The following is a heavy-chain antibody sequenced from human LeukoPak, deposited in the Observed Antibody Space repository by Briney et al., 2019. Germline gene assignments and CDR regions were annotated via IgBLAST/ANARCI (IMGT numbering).Heavy chain of an antibody. J-gene: IGHJ4*02. D-gene: IGHD2-2*01. CDR3: AQTFRICSSTSCSKPLDY. V-gene: IGHV1-69*02. CDR1: GGTFSSHT. Sequence: SVKVSCKASGGTFSSHTISWVRQAPGQGLEWMGRIIPILGIANYAQKFQGRVTITADKSTSTAYMELSSLRSEDTAVYYCAQTFRICSSTSCSKPLDYWGQGTLVTVSS. CDR2: IIPILGIA.